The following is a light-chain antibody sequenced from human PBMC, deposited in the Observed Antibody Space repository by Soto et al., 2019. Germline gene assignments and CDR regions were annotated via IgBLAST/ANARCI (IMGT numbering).Light chain of an antibody. J-gene: IGKJ1*01. CDR1: QSVSSN. CDR2: GAS. V-gene: IGKV3-15*01. Sequence: EIVMTQSPATLSVSPGERATLSCRASQSVSSNLAWYQQKPGQAPRLLIYGASIRATGIPARFSGSGSGTEFTLTISSLQSEDFAVYYCQQYNNWPPVRTFGQGTKVEIK. CDR3: QQYNNWPPVRT.